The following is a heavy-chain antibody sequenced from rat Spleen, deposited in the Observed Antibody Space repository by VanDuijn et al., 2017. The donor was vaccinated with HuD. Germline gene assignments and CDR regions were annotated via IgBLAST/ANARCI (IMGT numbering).Heavy chain of an antibody. CDR1: GFTFSDYN. J-gene: IGHJ4*01. CDR2: ISYDGSST. V-gene: IGHV5-7*01. Sequence: EVQLVEPDGGLVQPGRSLKLSCAASGFTFSDYNMAWVRQAPKKGLEWVATISYDGSSTYYRDSVKGRFTISRDNAKNTQYLQMDSLRSEDTATYYCARGYVMDAWGQGASVTVSS. CDR3: ARGYVMDA.